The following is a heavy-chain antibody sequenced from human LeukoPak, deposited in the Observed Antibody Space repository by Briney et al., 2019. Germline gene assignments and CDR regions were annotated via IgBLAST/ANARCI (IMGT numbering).Heavy chain of an antibody. CDR3: ARDGIAVAGTLYYYYMDV. CDR1: GFTFSSCW. Sequence: PGGSLRLSCAASGFTFSSCWMSWVRQAPGKGLEWVANIKQDGSEKYYVDSVKGRFTISRDNAKNSLYLQMNSLRAEDTAVYYCARDGIAVAGTLYYYYMDVWGKGTTVTISS. J-gene: IGHJ6*03. V-gene: IGHV3-7*01. CDR2: IKQDGSEK. D-gene: IGHD6-19*01.